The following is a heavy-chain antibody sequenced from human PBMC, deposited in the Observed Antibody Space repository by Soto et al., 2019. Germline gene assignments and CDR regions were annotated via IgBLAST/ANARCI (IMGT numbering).Heavy chain of an antibody. J-gene: IGHJ4*02. CDR1: GFTFSSYA. D-gene: IGHD2-15*01. Sequence: QVQLVESGGGVVQPGRSLRLSCAASGFTFSSYAMHWVRQAPGKGLEWVAVISYDGSDKYYADSVKGRFTISRDNSTDTVDLRMNSLRAEDTAVYYCAIDFSMVVVALGYWGQGTLVTVSS. V-gene: IGHV3-30-3*01. CDR3: AIDFSMVVVALGY. CDR2: ISYDGSDK.